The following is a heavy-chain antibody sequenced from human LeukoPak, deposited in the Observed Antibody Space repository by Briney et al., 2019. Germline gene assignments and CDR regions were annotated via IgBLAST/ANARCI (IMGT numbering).Heavy chain of an antibody. J-gene: IGHJ4*02. CDR1: GFTFSSYA. CDR2: ISGSGGST. CDR3: ASDSPGYDSGSYFAY. Sequence: GGSLRLSCAASGFTFSSYAMSWVRQAPGKGLEWVSAISGSGGSTYYADSVKGRFTISRDNAKNSLYLQMNSLRDEDTAVYYCASDSPGYDSGSYFAYWGQGTLVTVSS. V-gene: IGHV3-23*01. D-gene: IGHD2-15*01.